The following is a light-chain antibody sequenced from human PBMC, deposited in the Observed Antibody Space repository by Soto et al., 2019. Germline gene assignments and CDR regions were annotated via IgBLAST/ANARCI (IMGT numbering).Light chain of an antibody. CDR3: QQYNSYPWT. V-gene: IGKV1-5*03. Sequence: DIQMTQSPSTLSASVGDRVTITCRASQTISSWLAWYQQKPGKATTLLIYKASSLESGVPSRFSGSASGTEFTLTISSLQPDDFATYYCQQYNSYPWTFGQGTKVEIK. CDR2: KAS. CDR1: QTISSW. J-gene: IGKJ1*01.